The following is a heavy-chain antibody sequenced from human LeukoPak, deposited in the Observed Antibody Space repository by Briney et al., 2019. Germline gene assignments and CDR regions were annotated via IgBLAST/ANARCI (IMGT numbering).Heavy chain of an antibody. CDR2: IDRSGST. CDR3: ARGSAIGLAY. CDR1: GGSINSGDYY. Sequence: SETLSLTCTVSGGSINSGDYYWSWIRQPPGKGLEWIGEIDRSGSTNYNPSLKSRLTISVDTSKNQFSLKLSSVTAADTAVYYCARGSAIGLAYWGQGNLVTVSS. V-gene: IGHV4-39*07. D-gene: IGHD5-24*01. J-gene: IGHJ4*02.